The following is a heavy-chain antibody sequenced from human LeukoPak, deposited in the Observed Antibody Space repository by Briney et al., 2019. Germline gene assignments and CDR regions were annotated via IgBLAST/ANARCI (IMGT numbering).Heavy chain of an antibody. CDR1: GFTFSSYS. CDR3: ARGALVRGARPAEIDI. V-gene: IGHV3-21*01. D-gene: IGHD3-10*01. J-gene: IGHJ3*02. CDR2: ISSSSSYI. Sequence: KAGGSLRLSCAASGFTFSSYSMNWVRQAPGKGLEWVSSISSSSSYIYYADSVKGRFTISRDNAKNSLYLQMNSLRAEDTAVYYCARGALVRGARPAEIDIWGQGTMVTVSS.